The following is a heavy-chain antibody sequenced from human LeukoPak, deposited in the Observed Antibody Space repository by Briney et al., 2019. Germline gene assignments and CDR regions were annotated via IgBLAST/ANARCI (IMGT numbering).Heavy chain of an antibody. CDR2: IYYSGST. D-gene: IGHD4-17*01. J-gene: IGHJ4*02. CDR3: ARIHGDYGDTRGYFDY. CDR1: GGSISSYY. V-gene: IGHV4-59*12. Sequence: SETLSLTCTVSGGSISSYYWSWIRQPPGKGLEWIGYIYYSGSTNYNPSLKSRVTISVDTSKNQFSLKLSSVTAADTAVYYCARIHGDYGDTRGYFDYWGQGTLVTVSS.